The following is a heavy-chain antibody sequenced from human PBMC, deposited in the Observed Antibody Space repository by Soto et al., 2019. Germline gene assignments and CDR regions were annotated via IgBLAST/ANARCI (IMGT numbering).Heavy chain of an antibody. V-gene: IGHV4-39*07. CDR3: ARVWGGAFDI. CDR2: IYHTGNA. Sequence: SETLSLTCSVSGDSISNSRFYWAWIRQPPGEGLEWIGSIYHTGNAYYNPSLKSQVTIFVDTSKNQFSLKLTSVTAADTAVYYCARVWGGAFDIWGQGTMVTVSS. CDR1: GDSISNSRFY. J-gene: IGHJ3*02. D-gene: IGHD3-10*01.